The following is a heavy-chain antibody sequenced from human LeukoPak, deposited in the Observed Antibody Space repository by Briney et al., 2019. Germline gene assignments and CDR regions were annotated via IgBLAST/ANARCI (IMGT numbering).Heavy chain of an antibody. CDR2: ISYSGST. Sequence: PSETLSLTCSVSGGSISGYYWSWIRQPPGKGLEWIGSISYSGSTYYNPSLKSRVTISVDTSKNQFSLKLSSVTAADTAVYYCARTSLQQHLSPFGYWGQGTLVTVSS. V-gene: IGHV4-59*05. J-gene: IGHJ4*02. CDR3: ARTSLQQHLSPFGY. D-gene: IGHD1-1*01. CDR1: GGSISGYY.